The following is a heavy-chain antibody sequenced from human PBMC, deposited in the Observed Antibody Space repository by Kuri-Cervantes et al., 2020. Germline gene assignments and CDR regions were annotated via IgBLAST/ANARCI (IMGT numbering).Heavy chain of an antibody. V-gene: IGHV4-59*01. J-gene: IGHJ6*02. D-gene: IGHD3-3*01. Sequence: SETLSLTCTVSGGSINGYYWSWIRQPPGKGLEWIGYIYYSGSTNYNPSLKSRVTISVDTSKNQFSLKLSSVTAADTAVYYCARHATDMTIFGVVITPYGMDVWGQGTTVTVSS. CDR1: GGSINGYY. CDR2: IYYSGST. CDR3: ARHATDMTIFGVVITPYGMDV.